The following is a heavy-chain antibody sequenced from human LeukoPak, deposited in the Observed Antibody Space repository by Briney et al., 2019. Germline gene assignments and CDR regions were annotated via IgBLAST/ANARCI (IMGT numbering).Heavy chain of an antibody. CDR3: ARDRNGNYGRLGFDY. D-gene: IGHD4-17*01. CDR1: GFTFSSYG. CDR2: IWYDGRNK. J-gene: IGHJ4*02. V-gene: IGHV3-33*01. Sequence: GRSLRLSCAASGFTFSSYGMHWVRQAPGKGLEWVAVIWYDGRNKYYADSVKGRFTISRDNSKNTLYLQMNSLRAEDTAVYCCARDRNGNYGRLGFDYRGQGTLVTVSS.